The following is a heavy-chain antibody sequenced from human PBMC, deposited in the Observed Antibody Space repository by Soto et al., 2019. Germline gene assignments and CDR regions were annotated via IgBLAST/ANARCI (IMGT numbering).Heavy chain of an antibody. V-gene: IGHV4-59*01. CDR2: ISYSGST. CDR3: ARDWDSSGLFDP. J-gene: IGHJ5*02. D-gene: IGHD3-10*01. Sequence: SETLSLTCSVSGASITTYYWSWIRQPPGKGLEWIGSISYSGSTKYNPSLESRVMISLDTSKNQFSLRLTSVTAADTALYYCARDWDSSGLFDPWGQGALVTSPQ. CDR1: GASITTYY.